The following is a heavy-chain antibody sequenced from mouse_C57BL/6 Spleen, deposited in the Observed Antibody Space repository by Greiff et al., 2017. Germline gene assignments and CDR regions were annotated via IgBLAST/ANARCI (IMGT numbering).Heavy chain of an antibody. Sequence: QVQLQQSGPELVKPGASVKMSCKASGYTFTSYWMHWVKQRPGQGLEWIGMIHPNSGSTNYNEKFKSKATLTVDKSSSTAFMQLSSLTSEDSAVYYCARHCDDSSYYAMDYWGQGTSVTVSS. J-gene: IGHJ4*01. V-gene: IGHV1-64*01. CDR3: ARHCDDSSYYAMDY. D-gene: IGHD1-1*01. CDR1: GYTFTSYW. CDR2: IHPNSGST.